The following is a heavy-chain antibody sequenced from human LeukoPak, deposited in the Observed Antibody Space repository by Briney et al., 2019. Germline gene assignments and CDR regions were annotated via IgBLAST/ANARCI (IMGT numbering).Heavy chain of an antibody. Sequence: GGSLRLSCVTSGFTFSDFEMNWVRQAPGKGLEWVSYIRSGGSAIYYADSVKGRFTISRDNAKSSLYLQMSSLRAEDTAVYYCASSSPGSYYYDSSGYLGYWGQGTLVTVSS. J-gene: IGHJ4*02. D-gene: IGHD3-22*01. CDR3: ASSSPGSYYYDSSGYLGY. CDR2: IRSGGSAI. CDR1: GFTFSDFE. V-gene: IGHV3-48*03.